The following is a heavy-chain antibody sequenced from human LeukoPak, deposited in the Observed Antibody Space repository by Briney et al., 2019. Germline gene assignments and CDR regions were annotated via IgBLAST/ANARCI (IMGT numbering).Heavy chain of an antibody. V-gene: IGHV1-3*01. J-gene: IGHJ5*02. CDR3: ARDRVGRIVPSIAAANWFDP. Sequence: ASVKVSCKASGYTFTSYAMHWVRQAPGQRLEWMGWINAGNGNTKYSQKFQGRVTITRDTSASTAYMELSSLRSEDTAVYYCARDRVGRIVPSIAAANWFDPWGQGTLVTVSS. CDR1: GYTFTSYA. CDR2: INAGNGNT. D-gene: IGHD6-13*01.